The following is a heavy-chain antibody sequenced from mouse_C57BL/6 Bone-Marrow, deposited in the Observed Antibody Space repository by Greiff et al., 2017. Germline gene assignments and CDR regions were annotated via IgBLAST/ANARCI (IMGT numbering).Heavy chain of an antibody. V-gene: IGHV1-82*01. CDR1: GYAFSSSW. D-gene: IGHD1-1*01. J-gene: IGHJ2*01. Sequence: QVQLQQSGPELVKPGASVKISCKASGYAFSSSWMNWVKQRPGKGLEWTGRIYPGDGDTNYNGKFKGKATLTADKSSSTAYMQLSSLTYEDSAVYFCASGGTTVVVDYWGQGTTLTVSS. CDR3: ASGGTTVVVDY. CDR2: IYPGDGDT.